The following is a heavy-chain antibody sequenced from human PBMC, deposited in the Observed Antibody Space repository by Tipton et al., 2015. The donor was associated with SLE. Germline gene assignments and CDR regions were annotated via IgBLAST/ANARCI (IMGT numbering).Heavy chain of an antibody. Sequence: SLRLSCAASGFTFSSYWMSWVRQAPGKGLEWVANIKQDGSEKYYVDSVKGRSTISRDNAKNSLYLQMNSLRAEDTAVYYCARVMYSSSSFDYWGQGTLVTVSS. CDR3: ARVMYSSSSFDY. D-gene: IGHD6-6*01. CDR1: GFTFSSYW. CDR2: IKQDGSEK. J-gene: IGHJ4*02. V-gene: IGHV3-7*01.